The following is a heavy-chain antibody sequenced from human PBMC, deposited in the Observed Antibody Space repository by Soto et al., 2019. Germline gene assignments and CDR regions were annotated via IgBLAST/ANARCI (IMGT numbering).Heavy chain of an antibody. D-gene: IGHD6-6*01. CDR1: GFSLSTSGVG. V-gene: IGHV2-5*02. Sequence: QITLKESGPTLVKPTQTLTLTCTFSGFSLSTSGVGVGWIRQPPGKALEWLTLIYWDDDERYSPSLKSRLTINRDTSKTQVVLPMTNMDPVDTATYYCARVLSSASLDFWGQGTLVTVSS. CDR3: ARVLSSASLDF. J-gene: IGHJ4*02. CDR2: IYWDDDE.